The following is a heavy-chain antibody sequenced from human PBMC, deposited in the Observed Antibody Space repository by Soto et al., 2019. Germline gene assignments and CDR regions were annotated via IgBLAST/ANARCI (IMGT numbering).Heavy chain of an antibody. D-gene: IGHD6-19*01. CDR1: GYAFTGYY. J-gene: IGHJ6*02. CDR3: ARDPRSSGSGYYYYGMDV. CDR2: INPNSGGT. V-gene: IGHV1-2*02. Sequence: ASVKVSCKASGYAFTGYYMHWVRQAPGQGLEWMGWINPNSGGTNYAQKFQGRVTMTRDTSISTAYMELSRLRSDDTAVYYCARDPRSSGSGYYYYGMDVWGQGTTVTVSS.